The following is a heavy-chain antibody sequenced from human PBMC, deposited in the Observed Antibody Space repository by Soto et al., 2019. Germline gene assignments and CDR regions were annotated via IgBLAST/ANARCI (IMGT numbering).Heavy chain of an antibody. V-gene: IGHV3-53*01. CDR2: IYSGGST. CDR3: ARSVAARRGEDWFDP. J-gene: IGHJ5*02. Sequence: GGSLRLSCAASGFTVSSNYMSWVRQAPGKGLEWVSVIYSGGSTYYADSVKGRFTISRDNSKNTLYLQMNSLRAEDTAVYYCARSVAARRGEDWFDPWGQGTLVTVPS. CDR1: GFTVSSNY. D-gene: IGHD6-6*01.